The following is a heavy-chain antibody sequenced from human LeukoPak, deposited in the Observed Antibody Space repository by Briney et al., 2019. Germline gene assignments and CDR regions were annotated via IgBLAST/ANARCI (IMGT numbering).Heavy chain of an antibody. V-gene: IGHV3-30*03. D-gene: IGHD6-19*01. CDR1: GFTFSSYG. J-gene: IGHJ4*02. CDR2: ISYDGSNK. CDR3: AVAENFDY. Sequence: GGSLRLSCAASGFTFSSYGMHWVRQASGKGLEWVAVISYDGSNKYYADSVKGRFTISRDNSKNTLYLQTNSLRAEDTAVYYCAVAENFDYWGQGTLVTVSS.